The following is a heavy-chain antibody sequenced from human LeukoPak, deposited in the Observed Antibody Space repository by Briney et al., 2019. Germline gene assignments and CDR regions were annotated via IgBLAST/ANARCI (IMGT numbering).Heavy chain of an antibody. CDR1: GYTFNSYA. D-gene: IGHD3-10*01. J-gene: IGHJ4*02. CDR3: ARDYYGSGSELDY. CDR2: INAGNGNT. V-gene: IGHV1-3*01. Sequence: ASVKVSCKASGYTFNSYAMHWVRQAPGQRLEWMGWINAGNGNTKYSQKFQGRVTITRDTSASTAYMELSSLRSEDTAVYYCARDYYGSGSELDYWGQGTLVTVSS.